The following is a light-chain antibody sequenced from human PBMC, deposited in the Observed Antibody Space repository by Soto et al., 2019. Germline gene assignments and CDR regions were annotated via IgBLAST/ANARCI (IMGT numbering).Light chain of an antibody. V-gene: IGKV3-15*01. CDR3: QQYNKRPLT. CDR2: GAS. Sequence: EIVMTQSPVTLSVSPGEIATLSCRASQSVSGNLAWYQQKPGQAPRLLSYGASTRATGIPARFSGSGSGTEFTLTSSSLQSEDFEVYYCQQYNKRPLTFGGGTKFEIK. CDR1: QSVSGN. J-gene: IGKJ4*01.